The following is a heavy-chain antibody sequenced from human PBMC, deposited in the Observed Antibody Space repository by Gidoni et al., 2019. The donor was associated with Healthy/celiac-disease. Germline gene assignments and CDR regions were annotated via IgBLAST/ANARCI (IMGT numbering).Heavy chain of an antibody. V-gene: IGHV3-74*01. CDR3: ASGGAVYYYGSGSYYTLAHNSAVDY. J-gene: IGHJ4*02. Sequence: EVQLVESGGGLVQTGGSLRLSCAASELTVRSAWMHGFRQAPGKGMVWVSRINRDGSSTSYADSVKGRFPISRDNAKNTLYLQVNSLRAEDTAVYYCASGGAVYYYGSGSYYTLAHNSAVDYWGQGTLVTVSS. CDR1: ELTVRSAW. D-gene: IGHD3-10*01. CDR2: INRDGSST.